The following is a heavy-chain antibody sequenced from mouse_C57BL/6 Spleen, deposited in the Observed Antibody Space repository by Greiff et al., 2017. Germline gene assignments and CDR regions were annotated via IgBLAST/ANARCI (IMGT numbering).Heavy chain of an antibody. CDR3: TRESLLLRPEYYFDY. V-gene: IGHV5-9-1*02. D-gene: IGHD1-2*01. Sequence: EVKVEESGEGLVKPGGSLKLSCAASGFTFSSYAMSWVRQTPEKRLEWVAYISSGGDYIYYADTVKGRFTISSDNARNTLYLQMSSLKSEDTAMYYCTRESLLLRPEYYFDYWGQGTTLTVSS. CDR2: ISSGGDYI. CDR1: GFTFSSYA. J-gene: IGHJ2*01.